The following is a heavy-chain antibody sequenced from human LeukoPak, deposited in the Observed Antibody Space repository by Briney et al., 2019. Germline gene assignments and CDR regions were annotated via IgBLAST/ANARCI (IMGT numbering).Heavy chain of an antibody. Sequence: GGSLRLSCAASGFTFSNYAMSWVRQAPGEGLEWVSVISGSGVATDYADSVKGRFTISRGNSKNTLFLQMNSLRAEDTAVYYCAKDPQPSVRMLRGTMDVWGQGTTVTVSS. CDR2: ISGSGVAT. CDR3: AKDPQPSVRMLRGTMDV. V-gene: IGHV3-23*01. J-gene: IGHJ6*02. CDR1: GFTFSNYA. D-gene: IGHD3-10*01.